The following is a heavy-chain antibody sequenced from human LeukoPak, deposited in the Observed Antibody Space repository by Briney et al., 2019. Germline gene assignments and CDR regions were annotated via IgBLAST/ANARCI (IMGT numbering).Heavy chain of an antibody. CDR2: ISWNSGNI. J-gene: IGHJ4*02. CDR3: AKADTGGYSFPPDY. CDR1: GFTFDDYA. Sequence: GGSLRLSCAVSGFTFDDYAMHWVRQAPGKGLEWVSGISWNSGNIDYADSVKGRFTISRDNAQNSLYLQMNSLRAEDTAFYYCAKADTGGYSFPPDYWGQGTLVTVSS. V-gene: IGHV3-9*01. D-gene: IGHD5-18*01.